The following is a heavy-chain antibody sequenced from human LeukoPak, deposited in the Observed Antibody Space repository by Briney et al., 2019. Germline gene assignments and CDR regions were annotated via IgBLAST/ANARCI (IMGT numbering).Heavy chain of an antibody. CDR3: ARDPGGSFFDI. J-gene: IGHJ3*02. CDR1: GGSISSGGYY. D-gene: IGHD2-15*01. CDR2: IYYSGTT. Sequence: SETLSLTCTVSGGSISSGGYYWSWIRQHPGKGLEWIGYIYYSGTTNYNPSLKSRVTISVDTSKNQFSLKLSSVTAADTAVYYCARDPGGSFFDIWGQGTMVTVSS. V-gene: IGHV4-61*08.